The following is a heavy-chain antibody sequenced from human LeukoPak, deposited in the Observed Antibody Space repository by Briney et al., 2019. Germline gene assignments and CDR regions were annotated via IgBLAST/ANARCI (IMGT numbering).Heavy chain of an antibody. Sequence: GGSLRLSCAASGFTFDDYGMSWVRQAPGKGLGWVSGINWNGGSTGYADSVKGRFTISRDNAKNSLYLQMNSLRAEDTALYHCAREGYCSSTSCWEDVWGKGTTVTVSS. J-gene: IGHJ6*04. CDR3: AREGYCSSTSCWEDV. D-gene: IGHD2-2*01. CDR1: GFTFDDYG. V-gene: IGHV3-20*01. CDR2: INWNGGST.